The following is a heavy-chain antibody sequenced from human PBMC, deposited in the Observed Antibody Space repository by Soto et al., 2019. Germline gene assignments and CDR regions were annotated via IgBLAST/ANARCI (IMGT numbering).Heavy chain of an antibody. CDR2: ISNSFSDGNT. CDR3: AKVFSPAGVNYFDY. Sequence: EVQLLESGGGLVQPGGSLRLSCAASGFTFSNYAMNWVRQAPGKGLEWVSAISNSFSDGNTHYADSVKGRFTISRDNDKNTVFLEMNSLRAEDTSGYYCAKVFSPAGVNYFDYWGQGTLVTVSS. V-gene: IGHV3-23*01. D-gene: IGHD3-3*01. CDR1: GFTFSNYA. J-gene: IGHJ4*02.